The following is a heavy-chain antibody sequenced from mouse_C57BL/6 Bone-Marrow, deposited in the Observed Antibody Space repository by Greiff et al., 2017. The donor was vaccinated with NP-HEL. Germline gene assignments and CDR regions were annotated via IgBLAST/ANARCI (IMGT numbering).Heavy chain of an antibody. CDR3: ARAPYGNYGY. D-gene: IGHD2-1*01. J-gene: IGHJ3*01. CDR2: IHPNSGST. V-gene: IGHV1-64*01. CDR1: GYTFTSYW. Sequence: VQLQESGAELVKPGASVKLSCKASGYTFTSYWMHWVKQRPGQGLEWIGMIHPNSGSTNYNEKFKSKATLTVDKSSSTAYMQLSSLTSEDSAVYYCARAPYGNYGYWGQGTLVTVSA.